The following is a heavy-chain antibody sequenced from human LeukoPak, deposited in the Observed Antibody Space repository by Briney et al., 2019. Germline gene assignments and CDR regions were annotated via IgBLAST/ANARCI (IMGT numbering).Heavy chain of an antibody. CDR3: ARDGFLGTGSRQSPFDH. V-gene: IGHV3-30-3*01. CDR2: ISYDGSNK. D-gene: IGHD3-10*02. CDR1: GFTFSSYA. J-gene: IGHJ4*02. Sequence: GGSLRLSCAASGFTFSSYAMHWVRQAPGKGLEWVAVISYDGSNKYYADSVKGRFTISRDNSKNTLYLQMNSLRAEDTAVYYCARDGFLGTGSRQSPFDHWGQGTLVTVSS.